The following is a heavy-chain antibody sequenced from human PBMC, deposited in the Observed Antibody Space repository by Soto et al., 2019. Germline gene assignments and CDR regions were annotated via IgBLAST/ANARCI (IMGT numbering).Heavy chain of an antibody. CDR1: GFTFSSYA. V-gene: IGHV3-30-3*01. J-gene: IGHJ5*02. CDR3: ARRPGSYCISPSCYHQTEYTWFEP. Sequence: GGSLRLSCAASGFTFSSYAMHWVRQAPGKGLEWVAVISYDGSNKYYADSVKGRFTISRDNSKNTLYLQMNSLRAEDTAGYYCARRPGSYCISPSCYHQTEYTWFEPVGPGTLLTVSS. CDR2: ISYDGSNK. D-gene: IGHD2-2*01.